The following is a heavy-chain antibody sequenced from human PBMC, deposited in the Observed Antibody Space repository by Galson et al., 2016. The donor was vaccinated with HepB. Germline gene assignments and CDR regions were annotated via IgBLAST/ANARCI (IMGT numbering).Heavy chain of an antibody. Sequence: SMRLSCAASGYTFSSYGMHWVRQAPGQGLEWVAVIWFDGRNTSYADSVKGRFTISRDNSKNTLYLQIHSLRAEEAAVYYCSRESSYGDYVLVDWGQGTLVTVSS. CDR1: GYTFSSYG. J-gene: IGHJ4*02. D-gene: IGHD4-17*01. CDR3: SRESSYGDYVLVD. CDR2: IWFDGRNT. V-gene: IGHV3-33*01.